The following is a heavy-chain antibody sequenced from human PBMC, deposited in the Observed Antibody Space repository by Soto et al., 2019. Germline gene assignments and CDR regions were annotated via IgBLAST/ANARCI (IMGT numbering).Heavy chain of an antibody. CDR3: ATGAFDYLEYQLLEAHY. V-gene: IGHV1-24*01. Sequence: ALVKVSCKVSGYTLTELSMHWVRQAPGKGLEWMGGFDPEDGETIYAQKFQGRVTMTEDTSTDTAYMELSSLRSEDTAVYYCATGAFDYLEYQLLEAHYWGQGTLVTV. J-gene: IGHJ4*02. CDR2: FDPEDGET. CDR1: GYTLTELS. D-gene: IGHD2-2*01.